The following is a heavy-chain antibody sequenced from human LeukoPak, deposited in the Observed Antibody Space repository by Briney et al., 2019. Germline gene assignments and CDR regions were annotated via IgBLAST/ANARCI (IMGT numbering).Heavy chain of an antibody. J-gene: IGHJ3*02. V-gene: IGHV4-39*07. CDR2: LYYGGST. CDR1: GGSISSGNYY. D-gene: IGHD6-13*01. Sequence: SETLSLTCTVSGGSISSGNYYWGWIRQPPGKGLEWIGSLYYGGSTYYNPSLKSRVTISVDTSKNQFSLKLSSVTAADTAVYYCAREAGIAAASDAFDIWGQGTMVTVSS. CDR3: AREAGIAAASDAFDI.